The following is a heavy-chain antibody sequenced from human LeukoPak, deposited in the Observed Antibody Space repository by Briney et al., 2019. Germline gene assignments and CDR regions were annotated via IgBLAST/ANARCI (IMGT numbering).Heavy chain of an antibody. CDR3: ARGKSNYADYVDY. D-gene: IGHD4/OR15-4a*01. J-gene: IGHJ4*02. Sequence: AGGSLRLSCAASGFTFSSYSMNWVRQAPGKGLEWVSSISSSSSYIYYADSVKGRFTISRDNAKNSLYLQMNSLRAEATAVYSCARGKSNYADYVDYWGQGTLVTVSS. V-gene: IGHV3-21*01. CDR1: GFTFSSYS. CDR2: ISSSSSYI.